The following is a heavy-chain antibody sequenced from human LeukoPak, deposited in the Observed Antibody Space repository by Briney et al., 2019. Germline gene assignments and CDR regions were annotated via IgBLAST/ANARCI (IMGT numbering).Heavy chain of an antibody. CDR2: IRYDGNDE. J-gene: IGHJ5*02. V-gene: IGHV3-30*02. CDR3: ANDSGSSSGYESWFDP. Sequence: GGSLRLSCAASGFTFRNYGIHWVRQAPGKGLEWVAFIRYDGNDEYYADSVKGRFTISRDNSKNSLYLQMNSLRVEDTDLYYCANDSGSSSGYESWFDPWGQGTLVTVSS. CDR1: GFTFRNYG. D-gene: IGHD5-12*01.